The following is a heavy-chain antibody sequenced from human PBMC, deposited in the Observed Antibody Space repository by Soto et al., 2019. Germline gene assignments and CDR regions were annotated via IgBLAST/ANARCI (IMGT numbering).Heavy chain of an antibody. Sequence: QVQLVQSGAEVKKPGSSVKVSCKASGGTFSSYAISWVRQAPGQGLEWMGGIIPIFGTANYAQKFQGRVTITADESTSTAYMELSRLRSEDTTVYYCARVRIRFLEWLLYPQGGAFDIWGQGTMVTVSS. CDR2: IIPIFGTA. D-gene: IGHD3-3*01. CDR1: GGTFSSYA. J-gene: IGHJ3*02. V-gene: IGHV1-69*01. CDR3: ARVRIRFLEWLLYPQGGAFDI.